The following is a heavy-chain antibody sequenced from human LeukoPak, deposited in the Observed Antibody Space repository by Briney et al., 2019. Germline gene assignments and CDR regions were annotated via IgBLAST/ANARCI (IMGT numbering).Heavy chain of an antibody. CDR3: ARLPGYYYYYYYMDV. CDR1: GFTFSNYA. Sequence: PGGSLRLSCVASGFTFSNYAMTWVRQAPGKGLEWVSGISSNSYIHYADSVKGRFTVSRDNAENSLYLQMNGLRAEDTAVYYCARLPGYYYYYYYMDVWGKGTTVTVSS. V-gene: IGHV3-21*01. CDR2: ISSNSYI. J-gene: IGHJ6*03.